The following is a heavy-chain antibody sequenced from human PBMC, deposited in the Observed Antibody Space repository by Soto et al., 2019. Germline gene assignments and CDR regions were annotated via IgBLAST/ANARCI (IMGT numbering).Heavy chain of an antibody. D-gene: IGHD2-21*02. V-gene: IGHV4-39*01. CDR3: ATHRADGGGDISGYY. CDR1: GGSITTTSNY. Sequence: QLQLQESGPGLVKPSETLSLTCTVSGGSITTTSNYWGWIRQPPGKGLEWIGSVYYTGTTYHSPSLKSRVTMSVDTSKNQFSLHLHLVPAADTAVYYCATHRADGGGDISGYYWGQGILVTVSS. CDR2: VYYTGTT. J-gene: IGHJ4*02.